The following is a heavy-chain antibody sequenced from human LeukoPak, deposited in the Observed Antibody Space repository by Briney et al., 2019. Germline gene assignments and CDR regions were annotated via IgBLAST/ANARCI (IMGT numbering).Heavy chain of an antibody. CDR1: GGTFSSYA. J-gene: IGHJ4*02. Sequence: SVKVSCKXSGGTFSSYAISWVRQAPGQGLEWMGGIIPIFGTANYAQKFQGRVTITADESTSTAYMELSSLRSEDTAVYYCARCSLSGYDFWSGYYLDYWGQGTLVTVSS. V-gene: IGHV1-69*01. CDR2: IIPIFGTA. CDR3: ARCSLSGYDFWSGYYLDY. D-gene: IGHD3-3*01.